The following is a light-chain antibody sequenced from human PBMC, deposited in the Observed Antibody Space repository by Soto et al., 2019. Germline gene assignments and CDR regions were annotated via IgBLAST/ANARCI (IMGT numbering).Light chain of an antibody. V-gene: IGKV4-1*01. CDR1: QSVLYSSNNKNY. Sequence: DIVMTQSPDSLAVSLGERATINCKSSQSVLYSSNNKNYLAWYQRKPGQPPNLLIYWASARESGVPDRFIGSGSGTDFTLTISSLQAEDVAVYYCHQYYSTPWTFGQGTKVEI. CDR2: WAS. J-gene: IGKJ1*01. CDR3: HQYYSTPWT.